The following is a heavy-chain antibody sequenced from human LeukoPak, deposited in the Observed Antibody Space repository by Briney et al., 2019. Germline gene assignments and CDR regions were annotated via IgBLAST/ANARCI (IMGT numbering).Heavy chain of an antibody. CDR3: ARGGSITDY. CDR1: GGPISSGDHY. Sequence: SQTLSLTCTVSGGPISSGDHYWSWIRQPPGKGLEWIGYIYYSGSTNYNPSLKSRVTISADTSKNQFSLKLSSVTAADTAVYYCARGGSITDYWGQGTLVTVSS. CDR2: IYYSGST. V-gene: IGHV4-61*08. J-gene: IGHJ4*02. D-gene: IGHD3-16*01.